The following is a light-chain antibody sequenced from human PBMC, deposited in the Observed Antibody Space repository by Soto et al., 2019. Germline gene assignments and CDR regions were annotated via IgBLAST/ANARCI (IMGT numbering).Light chain of an antibody. J-gene: IGKJ1*01. CDR3: QQYETFSPWT. Sequence: DIQMTQSPSSLSASVGDRVTITCRASQSISSYLNWYQQKPGTAPKLLIYKATILQSGVPSRFSGSGSGTEFTLAISSLQPDDFATYYCQQYETFSPWTFGQGTKV. CDR1: QSISSY. CDR2: KAT. V-gene: IGKV1-5*03.